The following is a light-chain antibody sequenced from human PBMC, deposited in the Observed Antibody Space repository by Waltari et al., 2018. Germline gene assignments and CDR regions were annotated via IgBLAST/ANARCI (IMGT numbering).Light chain of an antibody. V-gene: IGLV3-27*01. CDR2: KDI. Sequence: SHELIQPSSVSVSPGQTAKITCPGDILAKKSVRWFQQKPGQAPLLLIYKDIDRPSGIPERFSGSSSGTTVTLAISGAQVEDEADYYCFSAADNIGIFGGGTKLTVL. CDR1: ILAKKS. CDR3: FSAADNIGI. J-gene: IGLJ2*01.